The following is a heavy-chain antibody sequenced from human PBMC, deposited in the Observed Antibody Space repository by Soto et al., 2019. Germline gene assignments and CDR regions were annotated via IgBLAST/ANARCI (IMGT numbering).Heavy chain of an antibody. CDR2: IRNKARSYTT. Sequence: GFLRLSCAASGFTFSDHFMEWVRQAPGKGLEWVGRIRNKARSYTTDYAASVRGRFTISRDDSKNSLYLQMNSLKAEDTAVYYCARLLAYCGGDCHSFAFDIWGQGTLVTVSS. CDR3: ARLLAYCGGDCHSFAFDI. D-gene: IGHD2-21*02. CDR1: GFTFSDHF. V-gene: IGHV3-72*01. J-gene: IGHJ3*02.